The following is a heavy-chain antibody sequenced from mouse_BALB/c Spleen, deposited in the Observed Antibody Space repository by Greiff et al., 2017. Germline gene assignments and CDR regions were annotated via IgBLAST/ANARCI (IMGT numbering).Heavy chain of an antibody. CDR1: GFSLTSYD. D-gene: IGHD1-1*01. CDR3: VRVYYGSRSFPYYAMDY. J-gene: IGHJ4*01. CDR2: IWTGGGT. Sequence: QVQLKESGPGLVAPSQSLSITCTVSGFSLTSYDISWIRQPPGKGLEWLGVIWTGGGTNYNSAFMSRLSISKDNSKSQVFLKMNSLQTDDTAIYYCVRVYYGSRSFPYYAMDYWGQGTSVTVSS. V-gene: IGHV2-9-2*01.